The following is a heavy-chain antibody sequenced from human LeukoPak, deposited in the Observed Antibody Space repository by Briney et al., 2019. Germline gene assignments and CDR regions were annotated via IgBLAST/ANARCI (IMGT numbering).Heavy chain of an antibody. CDR3: ARRGYYGSGRGLDY. D-gene: IGHD3-10*01. V-gene: IGHV3-21*01. CDR2: ISTTSDYI. J-gene: IGHJ4*02. Sequence: PGGSLRLSCAATGFTFSSYNMNWVRQAPGKGLEWVSSISTTSDYIYSADFGKGRFTISRDNVKNSLYLQMNSLRAEDTAVYYCARRGYYGSGRGLDYWGEGTLVTVSS. CDR1: GFTFSSYN.